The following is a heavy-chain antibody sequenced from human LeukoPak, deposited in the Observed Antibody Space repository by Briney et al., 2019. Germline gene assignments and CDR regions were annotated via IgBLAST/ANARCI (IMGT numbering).Heavy chain of an antibody. J-gene: IGHJ4*02. Sequence: ASVNVYCKASGYTFTSYYIHWVRQAPGQGLEWMGIINPSGGSTSYAQKLQGRVTMTRDTSTSTVYMELSSLRSEDTAVYYCARDESSGSSGRACLYWGQGTLVTDAS. CDR2: INPSGGST. V-gene: IGHV1-46*04. CDR1: GYTFTSYY. CDR3: ARDESSGSSGRACLY. D-gene: IGHD1-26*01.